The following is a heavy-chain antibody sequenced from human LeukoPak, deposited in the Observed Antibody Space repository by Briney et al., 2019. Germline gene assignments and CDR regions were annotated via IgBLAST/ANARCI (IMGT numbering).Heavy chain of an antibody. V-gene: IGHV4-39*01. D-gene: IGHD1-14*01. J-gene: IGHJ4*02. CDR1: GGSISSSSYY. CDR3: ARQSVRGEPGDY. CDR2: IYYSGST. Sequence: SETPSLTCTVSGGSISSSSYYWGWIRQPPGKGLEWIGSIYYSGSTYYNPSLKSRVTISVDTSKNQFSLKLSSVTAADTAVYYCARQSVRGEPGDYWGQGTLVTVSS.